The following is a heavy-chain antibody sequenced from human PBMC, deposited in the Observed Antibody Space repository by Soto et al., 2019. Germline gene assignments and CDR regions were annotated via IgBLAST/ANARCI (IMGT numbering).Heavy chain of an antibody. CDR2: IFTSGNT. V-gene: IGHV4-4*07. J-gene: IGHJ6*01. CDR1: GGSMNDYY. Sequence: PSETLSLTCTVSGGSMNDYYCSWIRQPAGKGLEWIGRIFTSGNTNYNPSLRSRLTMSVDTSTNQVSLRLTSVTAADTAVYYCASGGLVSRYYGLDVWGQGTTVTVSS. D-gene: IGHD2-15*01. CDR3: ASGGLVSRYYGLDV.